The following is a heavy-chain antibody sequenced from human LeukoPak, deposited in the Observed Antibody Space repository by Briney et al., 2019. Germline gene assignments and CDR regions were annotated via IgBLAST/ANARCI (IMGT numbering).Heavy chain of an antibody. CDR2: IYYSGTT. CDR3: ARFSPRAMGNYLDF. V-gene: IGHV4-31*03. CDR1: GGSISSGGYY. Sequence: SETLSLTCTVSGGSISSGGYYWSWIRQHPGRGLEWIGYIYYSGTTYYNPSLKSRVTISLDTSKNQFSLNLSSVTAADTAVYYCARFSPRAMGNYLDFWGQGTLVTVSS. D-gene: IGHD7-27*01. J-gene: IGHJ4*02.